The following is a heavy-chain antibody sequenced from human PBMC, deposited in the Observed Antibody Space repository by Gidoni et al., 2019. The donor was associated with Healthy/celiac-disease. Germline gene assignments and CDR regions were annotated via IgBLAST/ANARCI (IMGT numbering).Heavy chain of an antibody. D-gene: IGHD1-26*01. J-gene: IGHJ4*02. CDR1: GFPFSSYS. CDR3: ARADHVTVGATTIGFDY. Sequence: EVQLVESGGGLVKPGGSLRLSCAASGFPFSSYSMNWVRQAPGKGLEWVSSISSSSSYIYYADSVKGRFTISRDNAKNSLYLQMNSLRAEDTAVYYCARADHVTVGATTIGFDYWGQGTLVTVSS. CDR2: ISSSSSYI. V-gene: IGHV3-21*01.